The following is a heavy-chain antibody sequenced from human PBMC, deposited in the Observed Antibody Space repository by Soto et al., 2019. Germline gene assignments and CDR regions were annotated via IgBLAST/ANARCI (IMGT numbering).Heavy chain of an antibody. J-gene: IGHJ4*02. CDR3: ARDTDGLHY. CDR1: GLILGNSR. Sequence: EVQLVESGGGLVQPGGSLRLSCAASGLILGNSRMNWVRQVPGKGLVWVSCISTDGSITNYADSVKGRFTVSRDNAKNTLYLQMNSLRAEDTAVYYCARDTDGLHYWGQGTMVTVSS. V-gene: IGHV3-74*01. CDR2: ISTDGSIT.